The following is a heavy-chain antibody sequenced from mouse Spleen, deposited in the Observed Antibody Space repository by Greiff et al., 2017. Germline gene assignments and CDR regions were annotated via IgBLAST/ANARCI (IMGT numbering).Heavy chain of an antibody. CDR1: GYTFTDYN. J-gene: IGHJ4*01. CDR2: INPNNGGT. Sequence: EVQLQQSGPELVKPGASVKIPCKASGYTFTDYNMDWVKQSHGKSLEWIGDINPNNGGTNYNQKFKGKATLTVDKSSSTAYMELRSLTSEDTAVYYCARGGIITTVVALDYYAMDYWGQGTSVTVSS. CDR3: ARGGIITTVVALDYYAMDY. V-gene: IGHV1-18*01. D-gene: IGHD1-1*01.